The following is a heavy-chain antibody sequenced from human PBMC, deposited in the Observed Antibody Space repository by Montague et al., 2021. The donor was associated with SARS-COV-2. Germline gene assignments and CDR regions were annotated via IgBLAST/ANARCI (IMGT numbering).Heavy chain of an antibody. V-gene: IGHV4-34*01. J-gene: IGHJ6*02. D-gene: IGHD1-26*01. CDR1: GGSFSGYS. CDR2: INHSGST. Sequence: SETLSLTCAVYGGSFSGYSWSWIRQPPGKGLEWIGEINHSGSTNYNPSLKSRVTISVDTSKNQFSLKLSSVTAADTAVYYCARGRVVGALAFYYYYGMDVWGQGTTVTVSS. CDR3: ARGRVVGALAFYYYYGMDV.